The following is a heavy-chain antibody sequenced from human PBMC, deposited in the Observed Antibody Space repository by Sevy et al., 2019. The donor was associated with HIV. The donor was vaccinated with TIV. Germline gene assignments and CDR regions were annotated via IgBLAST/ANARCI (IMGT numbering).Heavy chain of an antibody. CDR3: ARARRDCTNGVCYTKYAFDI. CDR1: GYTFTSYA. D-gene: IGHD2-8*01. J-gene: IGHJ3*02. V-gene: IGHV1-3*01. Sequence: ASVKVSCKASGYTFTSYAMHWVRQAPGQRLEWMGWINAGSGNTKYSQKFQGRVTITRDTSASTAYMELSSLRSEDTAVYYCARARRDCTNGVCYTKYAFDIWGQGTMVTVSS. CDR2: INAGSGNT.